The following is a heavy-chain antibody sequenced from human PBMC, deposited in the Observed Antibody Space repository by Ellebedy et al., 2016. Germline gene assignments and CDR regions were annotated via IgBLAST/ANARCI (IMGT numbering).Heavy chain of an antibody. CDR1: GFTFSSYA. CDR2: ISYDGSNK. Sequence: GGSLRLSXAASGFTFSSYAMHWVRQAPGKGLEWVAVISYDGSNKYYADSVKGRFTISRDNSKNTLYLQMNSLRAEDTAVYYCASDCSSTSCYYDYWGQGTLVTVSS. J-gene: IGHJ4*02. V-gene: IGHV3-30-3*01. CDR3: ASDCSSTSCYYDY. D-gene: IGHD2-2*01.